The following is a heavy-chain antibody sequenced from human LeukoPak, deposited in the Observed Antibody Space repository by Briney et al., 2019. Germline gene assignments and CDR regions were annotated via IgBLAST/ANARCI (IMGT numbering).Heavy chain of an antibody. D-gene: IGHD5-24*01. J-gene: IGHJ4*02. CDR3: ARGVLLLQLPQYYFDY. Sequence: SETLSLTCAVYGGSFSGYYWSWIRQPPGKGLEWIGEINHSGSTNYNPSLKSRVTISVDTSKNQFSLKLSSVTAADTAVYYCARGVLLLQLPQYYFDYWGQGTLVTVSS. CDR1: GGSFSGYY. CDR2: INHSGST. V-gene: IGHV4-34*01.